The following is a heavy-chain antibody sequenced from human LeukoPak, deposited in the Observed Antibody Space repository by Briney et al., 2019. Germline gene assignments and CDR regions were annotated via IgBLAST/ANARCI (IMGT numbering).Heavy chain of an antibody. CDR1: GYTFTSYG. V-gene: IGHV1-18*01. CDR2: ISAYNGST. Sequence: GASVKVSCKASGYTFTSYGISWVRQAPGQGLEWMGWISAYNGSTNYAQKLQGRVTMTTDTSTSTAYMELRSLRSDDTAVYYCARDRGTQIGATTGDWGQGTLVTVSS. D-gene: IGHD5-12*01. CDR3: ARDRGTQIGATTGD. J-gene: IGHJ4*02.